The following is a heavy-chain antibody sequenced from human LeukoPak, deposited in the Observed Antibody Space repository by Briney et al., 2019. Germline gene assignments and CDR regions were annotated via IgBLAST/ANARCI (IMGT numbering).Heavy chain of an antibody. J-gene: IGHJ4*02. D-gene: IGHD7-27*01. V-gene: IGHV3-74*01. Sequence: GSLRLSCAASGFTLSPFWMHWVRQSPGKGPVWVSRINPDGSVTNYADSVKGRFTIPRDNARNTLYLQISSLSVEDTAVYFCARDMWGTFDYWGQGALVTVSS. CDR1: GFTLSPFW. CDR3: ARDMWGTFDY. CDR2: INPDGSVT.